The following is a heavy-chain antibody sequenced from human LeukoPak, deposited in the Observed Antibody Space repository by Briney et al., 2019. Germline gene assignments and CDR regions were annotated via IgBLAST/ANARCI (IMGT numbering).Heavy chain of an antibody. V-gene: IGHV4-4*02. CDR2: IYHIGTT. CDR1: GDSIITSHW. Sequence: SETLSLTCAVSGDSIITSHWWSWVRQPPGKGLEWIGEIYHIGTTDYNPSLKSRVSISVDTSRNQFSLTLSSVTAADTAVYYCASARWDFWGQGTLVTVSS. CDR3: ASARWDF. D-gene: IGHD4-23*01. J-gene: IGHJ4*02.